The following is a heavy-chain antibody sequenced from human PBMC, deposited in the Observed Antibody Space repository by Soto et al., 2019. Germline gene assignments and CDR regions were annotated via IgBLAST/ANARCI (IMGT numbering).Heavy chain of an antibody. V-gene: IGHV3-33*01. CDR3: ARVGATPGFDY. CDR2: IYYDGSNK. D-gene: IGHD1-26*01. CDR1: GSTFSSYG. Sequence: HPGGSLRLSCAASGSTFSSYGIHWVRQAPGKGLEWVAVIYYDGSNKYYADSVKGRFTISRDNSNNALYLQMNSLRVEDTAVYYCARVGATPGFDYWGQGTLVTVSS. J-gene: IGHJ4*02.